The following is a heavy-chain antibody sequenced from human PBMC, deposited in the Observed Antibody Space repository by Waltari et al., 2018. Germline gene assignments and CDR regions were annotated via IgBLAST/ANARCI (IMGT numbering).Heavy chain of an antibody. CDR2: IESEESRT. CDR1: GFTFSRYW. V-gene: IGHV3-74*03. CDR3: VRDEPGDGLDY. Sequence: EVQLVESGGALVQPGGSLRLSCATSGFTFSRYWMHWVRQAPGKGLMWVSNIESEESRTTYADSVKGRFTISRDNAKNTVYLQMNNLRDEDTAVYYCVRDEPGDGLDYWGQGTLVTVSS. D-gene: IGHD7-27*01. J-gene: IGHJ4*02.